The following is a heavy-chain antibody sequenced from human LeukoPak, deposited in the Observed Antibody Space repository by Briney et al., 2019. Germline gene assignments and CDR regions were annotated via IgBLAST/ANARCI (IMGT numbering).Heavy chain of an antibody. CDR3: ARGRGGGYWTAQPIDY. Sequence: PSETLSLTCTVSGGSFSSSYWSWIRQPPGKGLEWIGDIYYSGSTNYNPSLKSRVTISVDTSKKQFSLKLSSVTAADTAVYYCARGRGGGYWTAQPIDYWGQGTLVTVSS. CDR1: GGSFSSSY. J-gene: IGHJ4*02. CDR2: IYYSGST. D-gene: IGHD1-1*01. V-gene: IGHV4-59*01.